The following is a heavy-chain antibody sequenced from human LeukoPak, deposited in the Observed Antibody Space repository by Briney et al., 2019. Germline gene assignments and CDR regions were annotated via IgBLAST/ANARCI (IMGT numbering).Heavy chain of an antibody. Sequence: EASVKVSCKASGYTFTSYGISWVRQAPGQGLEWMGWISAYNGNTNYAQKLQGRVTMTTDTSTSTAYMELRSLRSDDTAVYYCARDPWIQLHESWFDPWGQGTLVTVSS. CDR1: GYTFTSYG. CDR3: ARDPWIQLHESWFDP. D-gene: IGHD5-18*01. V-gene: IGHV1-18*01. CDR2: ISAYNGNT. J-gene: IGHJ5*02.